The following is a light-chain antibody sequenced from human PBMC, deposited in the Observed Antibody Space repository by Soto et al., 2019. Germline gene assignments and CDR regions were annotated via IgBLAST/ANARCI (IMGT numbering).Light chain of an antibody. Sequence: EIVLTQSPGTLSLSPGERATLSCRASQSVSSSELAWYQQKPDQAPRLLVYSASSRATGIPDRFSGSGSGTDFTLTTSRLEPDDCVVYYGQHYGSSSPLACGGGTKVEIK. CDR1: QSVSSSE. CDR3: QHYGSSSPLA. CDR2: SAS. J-gene: IGKJ4*01. V-gene: IGKV3-20*01.